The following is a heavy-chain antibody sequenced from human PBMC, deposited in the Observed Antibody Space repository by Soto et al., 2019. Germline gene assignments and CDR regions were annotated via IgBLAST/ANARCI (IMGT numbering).Heavy chain of an antibody. CDR2: INHSGST. CDR3: ARGSVDFDY. CDR1: GGSFSGYY. V-gene: IGHV4-34*01. Sequence: SETLSLTCAVYGGSFSGYYWSWIRQPPGKGLEWIGEINHSGSTNYNPSLKSRVTISVDTSKNQFSLKLSSVTAADTAVYYCARGSVDFDYWGQGTLVTVSS. J-gene: IGHJ4*02.